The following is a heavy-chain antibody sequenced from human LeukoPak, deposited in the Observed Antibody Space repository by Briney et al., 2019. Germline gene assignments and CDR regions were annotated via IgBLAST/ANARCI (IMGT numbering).Heavy chain of an antibody. V-gene: IGHV3-23*01. CDR3: AKDLSQTIVVVTHFDY. CDR1: GFTFSSYA. CDR2: ISGSGGST. J-gene: IGHJ4*02. D-gene: IGHD3-22*01. Sequence: GGSPRLSCAASGFTFSSYAMSWVRQAPGKGLEGVSAISGSGGSTYYADSVKGRFTISRDNSKNTLYLQMNSLRAEDTAVYYCAKDLSQTIVVVTHFDYWGQGTLVTVSS.